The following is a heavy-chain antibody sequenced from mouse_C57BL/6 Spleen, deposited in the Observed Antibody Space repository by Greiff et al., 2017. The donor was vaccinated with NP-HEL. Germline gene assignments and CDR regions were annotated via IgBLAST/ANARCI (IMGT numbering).Heavy chain of an antibody. CDR2: INPNNGGT. D-gene: IGHD1-1*01. CDR3: ARLYYGSSDGY. V-gene: IGHV1-26*01. CDR1: GYTFTDYY. J-gene: IGHJ2*01. Sequence: EVQLQHSGPELVKPGASVKISCKASGYTFTDYYMNWVKQSHGKSLAWIGDINPNNGGTSSHQKFTGQATLTVDTSSRPAYMELRSLTSEDSAVYYCARLYYGSSDGYWGQGTTLTVSS.